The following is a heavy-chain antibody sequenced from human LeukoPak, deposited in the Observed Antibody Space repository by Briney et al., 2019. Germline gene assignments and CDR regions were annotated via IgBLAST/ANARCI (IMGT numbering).Heavy chain of an antibody. Sequence: SVKVSCKASGFTFTSSAMQWVRQARGQRLEWIGWIVVGSGNTNYAQKFQERVTIIRDMSTSTAYMELSSLRSEDPAVYYCAAVPWGVATITLIDYWGQGTLVTVSS. CDR2: IVVGSGNT. J-gene: IGHJ4*02. V-gene: IGHV1-58*02. D-gene: IGHD5-12*01. CDR3: AAVPWGVATITLIDY. CDR1: GFTFTSSA.